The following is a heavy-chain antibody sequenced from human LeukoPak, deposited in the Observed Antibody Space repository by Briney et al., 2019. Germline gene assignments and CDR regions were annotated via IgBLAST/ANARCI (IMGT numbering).Heavy chain of an antibody. Sequence: GASLQISCKGSGSIFTSYWIGWVRQLPGKGLEWMGIIYPGDSDTRYSPSFQGLVTISADKSISTAYLQWSSLTASDPAMLFCAIRISYTAMAGDAFYIWGQGTMVTVSS. CDR3: AIRISYTAMAGDAFYI. V-gene: IGHV5-51*01. CDR1: GSIFTSYW. J-gene: IGHJ3*02. CDR2: IYPGDSDT. D-gene: IGHD5-18*01.